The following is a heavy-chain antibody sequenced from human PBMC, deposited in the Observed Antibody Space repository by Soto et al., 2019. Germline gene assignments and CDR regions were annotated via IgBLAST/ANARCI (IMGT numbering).Heavy chain of an antibody. CDR2: IYHRGST. CDR3: ARRNTQGADWEAAAKNYYYGLDV. V-gene: IGHV4-30-2*01. Sequence: KTSETLSLTCAVSGGSISSGGYSWVWIRQAPGKGLEWIGYIYHRGSTYYNPSLKSRVIISVDRSKNQFSLNLSSVTAADTAVYYCARRNTQGADWEAAAKNYYYGLDVWGQGTTVTVSS. D-gene: IGHD6-13*01. CDR1: GGSISSGGYS. J-gene: IGHJ6*02.